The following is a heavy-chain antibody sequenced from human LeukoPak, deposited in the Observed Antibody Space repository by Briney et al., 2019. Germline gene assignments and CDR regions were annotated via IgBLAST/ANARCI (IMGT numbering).Heavy chain of an antibody. D-gene: IGHD2-2*01. Sequence: GGSLRLSCAASGFTFSKYALVWVRQAPGKGLEWVGRIKSKTDGGTTDYAAPVKGRFTISRDDSKNTLYLQMNSLKTEDTAVYYCTRGCSSTSCPLQHWGQGTLVTVSS. CDR3: TRGCSSTSCPLQH. CDR2: IKSKTDGGTT. J-gene: IGHJ1*01. V-gene: IGHV3-15*01. CDR1: GFTFSKYA.